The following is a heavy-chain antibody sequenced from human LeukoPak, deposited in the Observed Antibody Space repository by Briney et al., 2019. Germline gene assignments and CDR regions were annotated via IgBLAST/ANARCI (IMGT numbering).Heavy chain of an antibody. J-gene: IGHJ4*02. CDR2: ISGSGGST. D-gene: IGHD5-18*01. Sequence: PGGSLRLSCAASGFTFSSYAMSWVRQAPGKGLEWVSAISGSGGSTYYADSVKGRLTISRDNSKNTLYLQMYSLRAEDTAVYYCARDLPSGDSYGLDYWGQGTLVTVSS. CDR3: ARDLPSGDSYGLDY. V-gene: IGHV3-23*01. CDR1: GFTFSSYA.